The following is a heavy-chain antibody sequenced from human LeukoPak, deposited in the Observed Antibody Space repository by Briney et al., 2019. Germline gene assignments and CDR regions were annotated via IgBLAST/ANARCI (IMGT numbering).Heavy chain of an antibody. CDR3: ARDLNDFWSGYPDY. CDR2: INPNSGGT. CDR1: GYTFTSYD. Sequence: ASVKVSCKASGYTFTSYDINWVRQATGQGLEWMGWINPNSGGTNYAQKFQGRVTMTRDTSISTAYMELSRLRSDDTAVYYCARDLNDFWSGYPDYWGQGTLVTVSS. D-gene: IGHD3-3*01. V-gene: IGHV1-2*02. J-gene: IGHJ4*02.